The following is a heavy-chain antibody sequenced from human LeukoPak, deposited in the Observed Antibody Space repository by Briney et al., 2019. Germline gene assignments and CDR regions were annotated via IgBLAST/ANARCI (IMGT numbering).Heavy chain of an antibody. CDR1: GGSISSGGYY. V-gene: IGHV4-30-2*01. CDR2: MYQSGST. CDR3: ARGGSYHLPGDS. J-gene: IGHJ5*02. Sequence: PSQTLSLTCTFSGGSISSGGYYWNWIRQPPGKGLEWIGYMYQSGSTYYNLSLKSRVTISVDTSKNQFSLNLNSVTAADTAVYYCARGGSYHLPGDSWGQGTLVTVSS. D-gene: IGHD1-26*01.